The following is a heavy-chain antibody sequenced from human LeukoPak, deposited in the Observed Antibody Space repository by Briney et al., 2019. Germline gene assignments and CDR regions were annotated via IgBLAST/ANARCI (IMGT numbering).Heavy chain of an antibody. CDR1: GYTLTELS. V-gene: IGHV1-24*01. CDR2: FDPEDGET. J-gene: IGHJ3*02. CDR3: ATPTFITIFGVVIGGSGAFDI. Sequence: ASVKVSCKVSGYTLTELSMHWVRQAPGKGLEWMGGFDPEDGETIYAQKFQGRVTMTEDTSTDTAYMELSSLRSEDTAVYYCATPTFITIFGVVIGGSGAFDIWSQGTMVTVSS. D-gene: IGHD3-3*01.